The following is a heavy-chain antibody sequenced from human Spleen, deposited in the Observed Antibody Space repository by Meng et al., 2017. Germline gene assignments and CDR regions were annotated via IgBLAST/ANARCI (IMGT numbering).Heavy chain of an antibody. Sequence: VKVSCKASSSTFTNYGITWVRQAPGQGLVWMGWVDTYTGTTNYAQSLQGRVTMTTDTSTSTAYMELRSLRSDDTAVYYCARSADYNDADFDSWGQGTLVTVSS. D-gene: IGHD4/OR15-4a*01. J-gene: IGHJ4*02. CDR1: SSTFTNYG. CDR3: ARSADYNDADFDS. V-gene: IGHV1-18*01. CDR2: VDTYTGTT.